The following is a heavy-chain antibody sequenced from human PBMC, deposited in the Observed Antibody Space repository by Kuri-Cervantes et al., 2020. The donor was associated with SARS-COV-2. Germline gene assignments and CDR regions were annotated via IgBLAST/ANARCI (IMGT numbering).Heavy chain of an antibody. V-gene: IGHV4-38-2*02. CDR3: ARLAYYYGSGSYYNVLFFDY. CDR1: GDSISSGYY. J-gene: IGHJ4*02. Sequence: SETLSLTCTVSGDSISSGYYWGWIRQPPGKGLEWIGSIYHSGSTYSNPSLKSRVTISVDTSKNQFSLKLSSVTAADTAVYYCARLAYYYGSGSYYNVLFFDYWGQGTLVTVSS. D-gene: IGHD3-10*01. CDR2: IYHSGST.